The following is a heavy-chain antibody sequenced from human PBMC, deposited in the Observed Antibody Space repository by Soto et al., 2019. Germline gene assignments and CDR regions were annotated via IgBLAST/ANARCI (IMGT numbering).Heavy chain of an antibody. CDR1: GFTFSSYA. CDR3: AREGFGGVMSYYGMDV. V-gene: IGHV3-30-3*01. CDR2: ISYDGSNK. Sequence: GGSLRLSCAASGFTFSSYAMHWVRQAPGKGLEWVAVISYDGSNKYYADSVKGRFTISRDNSKNTLYLQMNSLRAEDTAVYYCAREGFGGVMSYYGMDVWGQGTTVTVSS. J-gene: IGHJ6*02. D-gene: IGHD3-16*01.